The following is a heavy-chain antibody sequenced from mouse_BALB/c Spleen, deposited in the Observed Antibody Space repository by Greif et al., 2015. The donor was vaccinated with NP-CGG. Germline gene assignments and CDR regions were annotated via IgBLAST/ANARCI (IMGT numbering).Heavy chain of an antibody. CDR3: ASYYGSSYFDY. CDR1: GYTFTSYW. J-gene: IGHJ2*01. CDR2: INPSTGYT. Sequence: QVQLQQPGAELAKPGASVKMSCKASGYTFTSYWMHWVKQRPGQGLEWIGYINPSTGYTEYNQKFKDKATLTADKSSGTAYMQLSSLTSEDSAVYYCASYYGSSYFDYWGQGTTLTVSS. D-gene: IGHD1-1*01. V-gene: IGHV1-7*01.